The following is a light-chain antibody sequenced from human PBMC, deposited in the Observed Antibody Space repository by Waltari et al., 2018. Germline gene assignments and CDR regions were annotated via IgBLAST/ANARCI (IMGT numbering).Light chain of an antibody. CDR1: QSVSDNY. J-gene: IGKJ1*01. CDR2: DAS. Sequence: EIVLTQPPGTLSLSPGERATLSCRASQSVSDNYLAWYQQKPGQAPRLLIYDASSRATGIPDRFSGSGSGTDFSLSIRRLEPEDSAVYYCQQYGRSTWTFGQGTRVEI. CDR3: QQYGRSTWT. V-gene: IGKV3-20*01.